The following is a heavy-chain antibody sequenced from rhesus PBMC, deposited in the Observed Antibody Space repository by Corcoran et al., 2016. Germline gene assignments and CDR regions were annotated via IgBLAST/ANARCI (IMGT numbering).Heavy chain of an antibody. CDR3: ARMEYCTGSGCYMGNRTGTFDY. Sequence: QVQLQQWGEGLVKPSETLSLTCAVYGGSISSNYWSWIRQPPGKGLEWIGRIRRGGRTNYNHSLKSRVTSSIDTSKNQFSLKLSFVTAADTAVYYCARMEYCTGSGCYMGNRTGTFDYWGQGVLVTVSS. D-gene: IGHD2-21*01. V-gene: IGHV4-160*01. CDR2: IRRGGRT. CDR1: GGSISSNY. J-gene: IGHJ4*01.